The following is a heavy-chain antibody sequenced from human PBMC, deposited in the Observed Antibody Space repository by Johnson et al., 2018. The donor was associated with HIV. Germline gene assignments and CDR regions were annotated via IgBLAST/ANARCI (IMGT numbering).Heavy chain of an antibody. V-gene: IGHV3-30*04. CDR1: GFTFSSYA. CDR3: AKDRTSWGFDAFDL. J-gene: IGHJ3*01. D-gene: IGHD3-16*01. CDR2: ISYDGSNK. Sequence: QVQLVESGGGVVHPGRSLRLSCAASGFTFSSYAMHWVRQAPGKGLEWVAVISYDGSNKYYADSVKGRFTISRDNSKNTVYLQMNSLRAEDTAVYFCAKDRTSWGFDAFDLWGQGTMVTVSS.